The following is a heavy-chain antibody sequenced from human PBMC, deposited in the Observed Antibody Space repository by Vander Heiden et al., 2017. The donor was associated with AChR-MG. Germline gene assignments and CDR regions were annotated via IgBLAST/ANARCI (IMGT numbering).Heavy chain of an antibody. J-gene: IGHJ4*02. D-gene: IGHD3-3*01. CDR2: IIPLSNIA. Sequence: QVQLVQSGPEVKKPGSSVKVSCQTSGGVFTDYAFSWVRQAPGQGPEWMGRIIPLSNIAHYARNFQGRLTVTADRSTRTVYMELSGLGSADSALFYCVAEQGSSGHFNARYFPFWGQGSRVTVSS. CDR1: GGVFTDYA. CDR3: VAEQGSSGHFNARYFPF. V-gene: IGHV1-69*04.